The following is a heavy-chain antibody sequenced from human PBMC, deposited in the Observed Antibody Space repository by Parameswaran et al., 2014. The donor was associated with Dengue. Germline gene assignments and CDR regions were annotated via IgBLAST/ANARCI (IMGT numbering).Heavy chain of an antibody. CDR3: ARKGHYDKRYGMDV. D-gene: IGHD3-9*01. CDR2: ISSSGSTI. V-gene: IGHV3-48*03. J-gene: IGHJ6*02. Sequence: KWIRQPPGKGLEWVSYISSSGSTIYYADSVKGRFTISRDNAKNSLYLQMNSLRAEDTAVYYCARKGHYDKRYGMDVWGQGTTVTVSS.